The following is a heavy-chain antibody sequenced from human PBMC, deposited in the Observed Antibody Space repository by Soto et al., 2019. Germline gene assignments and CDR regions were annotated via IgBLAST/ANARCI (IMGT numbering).Heavy chain of an antibody. D-gene: IGHD2-2*03. V-gene: IGHV4-31*03. J-gene: IGHJ4*02. CDR2: IYYSGST. CDR1: GGSISSGGYY. CDR3: ARTGERWILGYYFDY. Sequence: QVQLQESGPGLVKPSQTLSLTCTVSGGSISSGGYYWSWIRQHPGKGLEWIGYIYYSGSTYYNPSLKSRVTTPVDTSKNQFSLKLSSATAADTAVYYCARTGERWILGYYFDYWGQGTLVTVSS.